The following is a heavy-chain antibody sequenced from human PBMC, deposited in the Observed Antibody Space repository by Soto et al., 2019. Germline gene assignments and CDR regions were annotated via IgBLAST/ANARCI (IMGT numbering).Heavy chain of an antibody. Sequence: QLQLQESGPGLVKPSETLSLTCIVSGGSITRNNHYWGWIRQSPGKGLEWIGSILYSGSTNYNPSLKSRVTLSVETSKNQFPLKMSSVPAADTALYYCARLGSSGWYQGSYFDYWGQGTLVTVSS. CDR3: ARLGSSGWYQGSYFDY. V-gene: IGHV4-39*01. J-gene: IGHJ4*02. CDR2: ILYSGST. CDR1: GGSITRNNHY. D-gene: IGHD6-19*01.